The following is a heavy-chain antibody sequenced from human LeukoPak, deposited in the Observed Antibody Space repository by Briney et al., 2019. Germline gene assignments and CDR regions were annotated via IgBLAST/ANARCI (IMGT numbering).Heavy chain of an antibody. J-gene: IGHJ4*02. CDR3: ARQSSWLRAFDY. CDR1: GGTFSGYY. D-gene: IGHD5-12*01. Sequence: SETLSLTCAVYGGTFSGYYWSWIRQPPGKGLEWIGEINHSGSTNYNPSLKSRVTISVDTSKNQFSLKLSSVTAADTAVYYCARQSSWLRAFDYWGQGTLVTVSS. CDR2: INHSGST. V-gene: IGHV4-34*01.